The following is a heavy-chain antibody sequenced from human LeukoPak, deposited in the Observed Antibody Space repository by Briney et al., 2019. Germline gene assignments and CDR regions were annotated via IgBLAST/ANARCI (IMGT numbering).Heavy chain of an antibody. D-gene: IGHD3-10*01. CDR2: ISGSGGST. Sequence: PGESLRLSCAASGFTFSSYAMSWVRQAPGKGLEWVSAISGSGGSTYYADSVKGRFTISRDNSKNTLYLQMNSLRAGGTAVYYCAKLLSRRAAAPFDPWGQGTLVTVSS. V-gene: IGHV3-23*01. CDR3: AKLLSRRAAAPFDP. J-gene: IGHJ5*02. CDR1: GFTFSSYA.